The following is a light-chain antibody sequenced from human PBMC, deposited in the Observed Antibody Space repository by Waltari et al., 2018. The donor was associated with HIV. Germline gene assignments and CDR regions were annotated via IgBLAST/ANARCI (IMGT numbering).Light chain of an antibody. CDR3: QQHNDYTQIT. CDR2: GAS. CDR1: QAISNY. J-gene: IGKJ4*01. Sequence: DIQLTQSPPFLSASLGDRVTITCRTSQAISNYLGWYQQKPGKAPNLLIYGASTLQSGVPSRFSGSGSGTEFTLTITSLHPEDVATYYCQQHNDYTQITFGGGTKVEIK. V-gene: IGKV1-9*01.